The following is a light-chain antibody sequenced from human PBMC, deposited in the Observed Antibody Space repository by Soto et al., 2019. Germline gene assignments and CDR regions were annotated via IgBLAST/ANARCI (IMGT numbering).Light chain of an antibody. CDR3: TSYTTSGSTYV. CDR2: EVS. CDR1: SSDVGDYNY. J-gene: IGLJ1*01. Sequence: QSALTQPASVSGSPGQSITISCTGTSSDVGDYNYVSWYQQHPGKAPKHMIFEVSNRPSGVSNRFSGSKSGNTASLTISGLQAEDEAEYYCTSYTTSGSTYVFGTGTKLTVL. V-gene: IGLV2-14*01.